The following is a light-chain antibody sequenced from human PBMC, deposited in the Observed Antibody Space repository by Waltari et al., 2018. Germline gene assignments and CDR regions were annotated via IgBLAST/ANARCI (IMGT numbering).Light chain of an antibody. J-gene: IGKJ4*01. CDR1: QSVDSH. Sequence: EIVMTQSPATLSVSPGERATLSCRASQSVDSHVALYKQEPGQVPRLLIYVASTRATDIPARFSGSGSGTEFTLTLSSLQSEDSGVYYCQNYENWPHTFGGGTKVEIK. CDR2: VAS. CDR3: QNYENWPHT. V-gene: IGKV3-15*01.